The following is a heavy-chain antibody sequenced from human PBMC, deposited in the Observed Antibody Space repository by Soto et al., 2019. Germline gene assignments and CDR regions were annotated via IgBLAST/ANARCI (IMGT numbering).Heavy chain of an antibody. CDR1: GCSIRSYY. CDR3: ARGIMLNGYYGLDV. CDR2: IYSGGSP. V-gene: IGHV4-59*01. Sequence: QVQLQESGPGLVKPSETLSLTCTVSGCSIRSYYWTWIRQPPGKGLEWIGYIYSGGSPTYNPSIKSRVTISVDTSKKQFSLKLSSVTAADTAVYYCARGIMLNGYYGLDVWGQGTTVTVSS. J-gene: IGHJ6*02. D-gene: IGHD3-9*01.